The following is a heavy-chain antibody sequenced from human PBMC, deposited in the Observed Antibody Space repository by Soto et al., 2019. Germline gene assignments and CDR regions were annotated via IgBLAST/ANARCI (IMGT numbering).Heavy chain of an antibody. CDR3: ARVVGALGHWFDP. CDR2: ISAYNGNT. D-gene: IGHD1-26*01. Sequence: QVQLEQSGAEVKKPGASVKVSCKASGYTFTSYGISWVRQAPGQGLEWMGRISAYNGNTNYAQKLQGRVTMTTDTSTSTVYMELRSLRSDDTAVHYCARVVGALGHWFDPWGQGTLVTVSS. CDR1: GYTFTSYG. J-gene: IGHJ5*02. V-gene: IGHV1-18*01.